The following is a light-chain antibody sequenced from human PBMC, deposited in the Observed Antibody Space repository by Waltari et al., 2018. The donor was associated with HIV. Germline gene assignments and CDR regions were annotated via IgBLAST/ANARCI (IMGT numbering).Light chain of an antibody. J-gene: IGLJ2*01. V-gene: IGLV2-23*02. CDR2: EVT. Sequence: QSALTQPASVSGSPGQSITISCTGTSSDVESYHLVSWYPHHPGKAPKLLIYEVTKRPSGVPNRVSGSKSVNTASLTISGLQTEDEADYYCCSYAGSRSVVFGGGTMLTVL. CDR3: CSYAGSRSVV. CDR1: SSDVESYHL.